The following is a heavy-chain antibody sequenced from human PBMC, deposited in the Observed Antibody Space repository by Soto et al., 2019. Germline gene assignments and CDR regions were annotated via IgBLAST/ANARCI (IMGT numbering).Heavy chain of an antibody. D-gene: IGHD6-19*01. CDR1: GFTFSSYA. CDR2: ISYDGSNK. CDR3: ARAFDPLDPSYSSGWCDY. Sequence: GGSLRLSCAASGFTFSSYAMHWVRQAPGKGLEWVAVISYDGSNKYYADSVKGRFTISRDNSKNTLYLQMNSLRAEDTAVYYCARAFDPLDPSYSSGWCDYWGQGTLVTVSS. J-gene: IGHJ4*02. V-gene: IGHV3-30-3*01.